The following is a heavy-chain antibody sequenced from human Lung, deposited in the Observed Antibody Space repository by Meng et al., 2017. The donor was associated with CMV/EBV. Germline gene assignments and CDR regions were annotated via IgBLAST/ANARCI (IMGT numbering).Heavy chain of an antibody. CDR1: GYTFGGHY. CDR3: ARDVNSRSGYVYYYYGMEV. J-gene: IGHJ6*01. V-gene: IGHV1-2*02. D-gene: IGHD3-3*01. Sequence: SVXVSCXXSGYTFGGHYMHWVRQAPGQGLEWMGWINPNSGGTNYAQKFQGRVTMTRDTSINTAYMELSRLRSDDTAVYYCARDVNSRSGYVYYYYGMEVWGQGNXVTGYS. CDR2: INPNSGGT.